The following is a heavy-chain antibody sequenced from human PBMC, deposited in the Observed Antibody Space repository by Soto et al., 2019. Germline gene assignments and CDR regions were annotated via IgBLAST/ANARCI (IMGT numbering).Heavy chain of an antibody. D-gene: IGHD3-3*01. J-gene: IGHJ4*02. V-gene: IGHV1-69*12. CDR2: IIPIFGAT. CDR3: ARAPFYEFWSGYYREKYFDY. Sequence: QVQLVQSGSEVNKPGSSVKVSCKASGGTFSSHAISWVRQAPGQGLEWMGCIIPIFGATNYAQKFQGRVTITADESTATAYMELSSLRSEDTAVYYCARAPFYEFWSGYYREKYFDYWGRGSLVSVSS. CDR1: GGTFSSHA.